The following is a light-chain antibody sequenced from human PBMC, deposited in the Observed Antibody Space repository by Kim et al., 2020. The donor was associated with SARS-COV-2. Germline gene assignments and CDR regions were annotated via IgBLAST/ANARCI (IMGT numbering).Light chain of an antibody. J-gene: IGLJ3*02. V-gene: IGLV4-69*01. CDR3: QTWGTAWV. CDR2: LNSDGSH. CDR1: SGHSSYA. Sequence: QPVLTQSPSASASLGASVKLTCTLSSGHSSYAIAWHQQQPEKGPRYLMKLNSDGSHSNGDGIPDRFSGSSSGAERYLTISSLQSEDEADYYCQTWGTAWVFGGGTQLTVL.